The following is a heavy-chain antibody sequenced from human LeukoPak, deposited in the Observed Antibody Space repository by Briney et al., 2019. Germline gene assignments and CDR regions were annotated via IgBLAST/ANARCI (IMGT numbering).Heavy chain of an antibody. J-gene: IGHJ4*02. V-gene: IGHV3-30*03. CDR1: GFTFSSYG. CDR2: VSYDGSIK. D-gene: IGHD6-19*01. CDR3: ARDHYSSGPYYFDY. Sequence: GRSLRLSCAASGFTFSSYGMHWVRQAPNKGLEWVAIVSYDGSIKYYADSVKGRFTISRDNSKNTLYLQMNSLRAEDTAVYYCARDHYSSGPYYFDYWGQGTLVTVSS.